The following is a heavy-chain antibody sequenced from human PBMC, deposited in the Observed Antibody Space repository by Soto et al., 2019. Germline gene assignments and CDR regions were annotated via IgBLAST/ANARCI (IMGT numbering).Heavy chain of an antibody. CDR1: GGSISSYY. V-gene: IGHV4-59*01. Sequence: SETLSLTCTVSGGSISSYYWSWIRQPPGKGLEWIGYIYYSGSTNYNPSLKSRVTISVDTSKNQFSLKLSSVTAADTAGYYCAREGTYDSSGYYLPTYRYYGMDVWGQGTTVTVSS. D-gene: IGHD3-22*01. CDR2: IYYSGST. J-gene: IGHJ6*02. CDR3: AREGTYDSSGYYLPTYRYYGMDV.